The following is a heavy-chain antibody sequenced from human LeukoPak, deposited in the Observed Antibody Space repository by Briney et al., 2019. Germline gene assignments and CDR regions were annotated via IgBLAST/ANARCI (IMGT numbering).Heavy chain of an antibody. V-gene: IGHV3-49*04. CDR3: TRDSKRPWELLPGIDY. CDR2: IRSKAYGGTT. J-gene: IGHJ4*02. D-gene: IGHD1-26*01. CDR1: GFTFGDYA. Sequence: GGSLRLSCTASGFTFGDYAMSWVRQAPGKGLEWVGFIRSKAYGGTTEYAASVKGRFTISRDDSKSIAYLQMNSLKTEDTAVYYCTRDSKRPWELLPGIDYWGQGTLVTVSS.